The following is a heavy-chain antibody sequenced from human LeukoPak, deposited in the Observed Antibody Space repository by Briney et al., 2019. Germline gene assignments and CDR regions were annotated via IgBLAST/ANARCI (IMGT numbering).Heavy chain of an antibody. CDR3: ARDRDDSGWYYYGMDV. D-gene: IGHD6-19*01. J-gene: IGHJ6*02. Sequence: PSETLSLTCTVSGGSVSSGSYYWSWIRQPPGKGLEGIGYIYYSGSTNYNPSLKSRVTISVDTSKNQFSLKLSSVTAADTAVYYCARDRDDSGWYYYGMDVWGQGTTVTVSS. CDR2: IYYSGST. V-gene: IGHV4-61*01. CDR1: GGSVSSGSYY.